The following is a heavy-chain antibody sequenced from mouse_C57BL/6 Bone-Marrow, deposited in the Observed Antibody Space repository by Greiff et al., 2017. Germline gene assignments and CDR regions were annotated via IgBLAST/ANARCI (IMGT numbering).Heavy chain of an antibody. CDR2: IHPNSGST. J-gene: IGHJ3*01. Sequence: QVQLQQPGAELVKPGASVKLSCKASGYTFTSYCMHWVKQRPGQGLEWIGMIHPNSGSTNYNEKFKGKATLTVDKSSSTAYMQLSSLTSEDSAVXYCARGDSSVFAYWGQGTLVTVSA. D-gene: IGHD3-2*02. V-gene: IGHV1-64*01. CDR3: ARGDSSVFAY. CDR1: GYTFTSYC.